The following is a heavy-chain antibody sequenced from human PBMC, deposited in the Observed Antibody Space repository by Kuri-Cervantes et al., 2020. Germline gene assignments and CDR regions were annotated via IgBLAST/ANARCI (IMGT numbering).Heavy chain of an antibody. D-gene: IGHD6-13*01. V-gene: IGHV5-51*01. CDR1: GYSFTGYW. Sequence: GGSLRLSCKGSGYSFTGYWIGWVRQMPGKGLEWMGITYPGDSDTRYSPSFQGQVTISADKSISTAYLQWSSLKASDTAMYYCARHVFLSSSAFDYWGQGTLVTVSS. CDR2: TYPGDSDT. J-gene: IGHJ4*02. CDR3: ARHVFLSSSAFDY.